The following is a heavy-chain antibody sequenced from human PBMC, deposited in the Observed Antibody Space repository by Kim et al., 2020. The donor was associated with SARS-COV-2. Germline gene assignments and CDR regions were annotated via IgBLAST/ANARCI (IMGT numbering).Heavy chain of an antibody. CDR1: GGSFSGYY. CDR3: ARIGSYYDFWSGYDYFDY. V-gene: IGHV4-34*01. Sequence: SETLSLTCAVYGGSFSGYYWSWIRQPPGKGLEWIGEINHSGSTNYNPSLKSRVTISVDTSKNQFSLKLSSVTAADTAVYYCARIGSYYDFWSGYDYFDY. CDR2: INHSGST. J-gene: IGHJ4*01. D-gene: IGHD3-3*01.